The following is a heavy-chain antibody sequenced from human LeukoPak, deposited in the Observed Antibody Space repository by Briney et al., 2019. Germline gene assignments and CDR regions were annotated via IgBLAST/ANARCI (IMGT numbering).Heavy chain of an antibody. CDR2: IYSGGTI. CDR1: GFTVSSNY. CDR3: VKIGGYSGYVFDY. J-gene: IGHJ4*02. Sequence: PGGSLRLSCAVSGFTVSSNYMTWVRQAPGKGLEWVSVIYSGGTIYYTDSVKGRFTISRDNSRNTVYLQMNSLRAEDTAVYYCVKIGGYSGYVFDYWGQGTLVTVSS. D-gene: IGHD5-12*01. V-gene: IGHV3-53*05.